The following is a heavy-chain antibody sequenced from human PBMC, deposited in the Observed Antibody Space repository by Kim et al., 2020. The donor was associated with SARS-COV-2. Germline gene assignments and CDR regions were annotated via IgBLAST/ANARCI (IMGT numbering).Heavy chain of an antibody. J-gene: IGHJ4*02. CDR3: ARGDYGEPFDY. D-gene: IGHD4-17*01. Sequence: GGSLRLSCAASGFTFSSYEMNWVRQAPGKGLEWVSYISSSGSTIYYADSVKGRFTISRDNAKNSLYLQMNSLRAEDTAVYYCARGDYGEPFDYWGQGTLVTVSS. CDR2: ISSSGSTI. CDR1: GFTFSSYE. V-gene: IGHV3-48*03.